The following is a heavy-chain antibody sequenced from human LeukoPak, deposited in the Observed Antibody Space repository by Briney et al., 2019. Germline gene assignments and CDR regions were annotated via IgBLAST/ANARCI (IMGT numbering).Heavy chain of an antibody. J-gene: IGHJ4*02. Sequence: SETLSLTCTVSGASVRSHYWSWIRQTPGKGLEWIGYGFYIGRTNYNPSLGSRVAISLDTSKNQFSLRLTAVTAAGTAVYYCARRDGDNYDFDYWGQGILVTVSS. CDR1: GASVRSHY. CDR3: ARRDGDNYDFDY. V-gene: IGHV4-59*02. CDR2: GFYIGRT. D-gene: IGHD5-24*01.